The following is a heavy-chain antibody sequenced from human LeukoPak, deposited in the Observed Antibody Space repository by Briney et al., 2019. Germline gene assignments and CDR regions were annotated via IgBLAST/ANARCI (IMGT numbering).Heavy chain of an antibody. J-gene: IGHJ4*02. V-gene: IGHV4-39*01. Sequence: PSETLSLTCFVSGGSISSSLYYWGWFRQPPGKGLEWIGSIYYSGSTYYSPSLKSRVTTSVNTSKNQFSLRLRSVTAADTAVYYCARLSIEARPTFYFDYWGQGTLVTVSS. CDR3: ARLSIEARPTFYFDY. CDR1: GGSISSSLYY. CDR2: IYYSGST. D-gene: IGHD6-6*01.